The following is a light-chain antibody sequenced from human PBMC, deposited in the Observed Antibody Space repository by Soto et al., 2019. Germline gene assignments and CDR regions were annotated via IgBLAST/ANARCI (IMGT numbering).Light chain of an antibody. J-gene: IGLJ1*01. CDR3: CSYAGSTTLYV. CDR1: SSDVGSYNL. CDR2: EAF. Sequence: QSALTQPASVSGSPGQSITISCTGTSSDVGSYNLVSWYQQHPGTAPKLMIYEAFKRPSGVPNRFSGSKSGDTASLTISGLQAEDEADYYCCSYAGSTTLYVFGTGTKVTVL. V-gene: IGLV2-23*01.